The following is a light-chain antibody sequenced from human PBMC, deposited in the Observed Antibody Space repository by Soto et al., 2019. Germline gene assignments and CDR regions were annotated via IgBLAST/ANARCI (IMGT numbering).Light chain of an antibody. J-gene: IGKJ1*01. V-gene: IGKV1-27*01. CDR2: AAS. CDR1: QGISNY. CDR3: QQDETFSGT. Sequence: DIQMTQSPSSLSASVGDRVTITCRASQGISNYLAWYQQKPGKVPKLLIYAASTLQSGVPSRFSGSGSGTKFTLTITSLQPDDFATYYCQQDETFSGTFGPGTKVDIK.